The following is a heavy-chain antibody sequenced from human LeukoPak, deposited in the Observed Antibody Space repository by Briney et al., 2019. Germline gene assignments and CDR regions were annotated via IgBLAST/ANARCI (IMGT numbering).Heavy chain of an antibody. CDR3: ATTVTTGVDY. J-gene: IGHJ4*02. D-gene: IGHD4-17*01. CDR2: INHSGST. V-gene: IGHV4-34*01. CDR1: GGSFSGYY. Sequence: SETLSLTCAVYGGSFSGYYWSWIRQPPGKGLEWIGEINHSGSTNYNPSLKSRVTISVDTSKNQFSLKPSSVTAADTAVYYCATTVTTGVDYWGQGTLVTVSS.